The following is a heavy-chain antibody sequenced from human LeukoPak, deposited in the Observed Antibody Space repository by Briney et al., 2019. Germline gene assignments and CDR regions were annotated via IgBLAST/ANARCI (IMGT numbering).Heavy chain of an antibody. J-gene: IGHJ4*02. D-gene: IGHD6-13*01. V-gene: IGHV3-53*01. CDR3: GRDIATAVDY. CDR1: GFTVNTNY. CDR2: IYSGGVT. Sequence: GGSLRLSCAASGFTVNTNYMSWFRQAPGQGLEWVSIIYSGGVTHYADSVKGRFTISRNNPKTTLYLKLNSLRAETPAIYYCGRDIATAVDYWGLGTLVTVSS.